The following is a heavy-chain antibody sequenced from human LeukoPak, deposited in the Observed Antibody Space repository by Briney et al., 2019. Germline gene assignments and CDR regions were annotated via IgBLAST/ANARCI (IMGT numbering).Heavy chain of an antibody. CDR1: AFTFSSYS. CDR3: ASGIDEWLYLNY. V-gene: IGHV3-21*01. J-gene: IGHJ4*02. D-gene: IGHD3-3*01. CDR2: ISGFRSYI. Sequence: GGSLRLSCAAFAFTFSSYSMNWVRQAPGKGLEWVSSISGFRSYIYYADSVKGRFTISRDKAKNSLYLQMKCLRAEDTSAYYCASGIDEWLYLNYWGQGALVTVSS.